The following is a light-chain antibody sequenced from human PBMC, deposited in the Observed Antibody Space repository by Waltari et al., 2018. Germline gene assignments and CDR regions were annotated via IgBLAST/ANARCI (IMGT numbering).Light chain of an antibody. CDR1: QSISTW. CDR2: KAS. Sequence: DIQMTQSPFTLSASVGDRVIITGRASQSISTWLAWYQHKPGKAPKRLIYKASTLASGVPSRFSGSGSGTDFSLTISSLQPDDFATYYCQQYNSYSLLTFGGGTKVEIK. V-gene: IGKV1-5*03. CDR3: QQYNSYSLLT. J-gene: IGKJ4*01.